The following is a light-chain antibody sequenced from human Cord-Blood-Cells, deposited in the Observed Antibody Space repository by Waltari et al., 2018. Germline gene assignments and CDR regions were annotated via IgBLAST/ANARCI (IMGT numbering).Light chain of an antibody. CDR3: SSYTSSSTRRV. Sequence: QSALTQPASVSGSPGQSITISCTGTSSDVGGYNYVSWYQPHPGKAPKLMIYDVSNRPSGVSNRFSGSKSGNTASLTISGLQAEDEADYYCSSYTSSSTRRVFGGGTKLTVL. CDR1: SSDVGGYNY. J-gene: IGLJ3*02. V-gene: IGLV2-14*01. CDR2: DVS.